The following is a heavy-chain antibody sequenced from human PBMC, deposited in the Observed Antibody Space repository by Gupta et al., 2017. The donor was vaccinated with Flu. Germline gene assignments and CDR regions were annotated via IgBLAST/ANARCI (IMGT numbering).Heavy chain of an antibody. Sequence: EVQLVESGGGLVKPGGSLRLSCAASGFTFSSYSMNWVRQAPGKGLEWVSSISSSSSYIYYADSVKGRFTISRDNAKNSLYLQMNSLRAEDTAVYYCARVPDYDFWSGRRNYFDYWGQGTLVTVSS. V-gene: IGHV3-21*01. J-gene: IGHJ4*02. CDR3: ARVPDYDFWSGRRNYFDY. CDR1: GFTFSSYS. D-gene: IGHD3-3*01. CDR2: ISSSSSYI.